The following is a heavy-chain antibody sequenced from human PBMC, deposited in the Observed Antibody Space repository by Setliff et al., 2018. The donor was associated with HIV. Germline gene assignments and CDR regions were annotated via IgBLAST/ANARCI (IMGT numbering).Heavy chain of an antibody. CDR2: LIPIVDIT. CDR1: GGTFSNYA. V-gene: IGHV1-69*10. CDR3: AKGPNFEDAFDI. J-gene: IGHJ3*02. Sequence: SVKVSCKASGGTFSNYAFSWVRQAPGQGLEWMGGLIPIVDITKSTQKFRDRVTFTADESTKTAQMELSGLTFEDTDVYYCAKGPNFEDAFDIWGQGTVVTVS. D-gene: IGHD2-8*01.